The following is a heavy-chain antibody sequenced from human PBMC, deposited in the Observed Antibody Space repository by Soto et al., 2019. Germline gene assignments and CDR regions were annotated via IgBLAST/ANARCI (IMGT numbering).Heavy chain of an antibody. Sequence: SETLSLTCTVSGGSISSGGYYWSWIRQHPGKGLEWIGYIYYSGSTYYNPSLKSRVTISVDTSKNQFSLKLSSVTAADTAVYYCASRGYSYGFSLVLDVSGQGSSVIGSS. CDR2: IYYSGST. CDR1: GGSISSGGYY. V-gene: IGHV4-31*03. D-gene: IGHD5-18*01. CDR3: ASRGYSYGFSLVLDV. J-gene: IGHJ6*02.